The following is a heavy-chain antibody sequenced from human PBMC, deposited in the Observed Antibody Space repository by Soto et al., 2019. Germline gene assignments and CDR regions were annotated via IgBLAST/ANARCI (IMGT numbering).Heavy chain of an antibody. CDR3: ARDATTELRKSGTVDY. CDR1: GFTFSSYW. CDR2: INSDGSST. Sequence: EVQLVESGGGLVQPGGSLRLSCAASGFTFSSYWMHWVRQAPGKGLVWVSRINSDGSSTRYADSVKGRFTISRDNAKNTLYLQMNSLRVEDTAVYYCARDATTELRKSGTVDYWGQGTLVTVSS. V-gene: IGHV3-74*01. D-gene: IGHD1-26*01. J-gene: IGHJ4*02.